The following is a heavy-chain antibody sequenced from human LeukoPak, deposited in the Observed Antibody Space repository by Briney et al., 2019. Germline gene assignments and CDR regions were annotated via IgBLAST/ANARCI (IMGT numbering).Heavy chain of an antibody. CDR3: ARMDIVTELYFQH. Sequence: SETLSLTCAVYGGSFSGYFWSWIRQPPGKGLEWIGEINHSGITYYNPSLKSRVTISVDTSKNQFSLKLSSVTAADTAVYYCARMDIVTELYFQHWGQGTLVTVSS. J-gene: IGHJ1*01. D-gene: IGHD5-12*01. CDR1: GGSFSGYF. CDR2: INHSGIT. V-gene: IGHV4-34*01.